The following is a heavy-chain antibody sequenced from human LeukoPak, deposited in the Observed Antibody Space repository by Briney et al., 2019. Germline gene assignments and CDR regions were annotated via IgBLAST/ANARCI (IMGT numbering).Heavy chain of an antibody. Sequence: GGSLRLSCAASGFTFSSYAMSWVRQAPGKGLEWVSAISGSGGSTYYADSVKGRFTVSRDNSKNTLHLQMNSLRAEDTAVYYCAFPYDFWSGYLDYYGMDVWGQGTTVTVSS. J-gene: IGHJ6*02. CDR1: GFTFSSYA. CDR2: ISGSGGST. CDR3: AFPYDFWSGYLDYYGMDV. D-gene: IGHD3-3*01. V-gene: IGHV3-23*01.